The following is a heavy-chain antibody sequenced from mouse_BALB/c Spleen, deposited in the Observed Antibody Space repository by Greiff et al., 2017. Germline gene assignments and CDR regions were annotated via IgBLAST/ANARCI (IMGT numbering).Heavy chain of an antibody. V-gene: IGHV1-14*01. Sequence: VQLKESGPELVKPGASVKMSCKASGYTFTSYVMHWVKQKPGQGLEWIGYINPYNDGTKYNEKFKGKATLTSDKSSSTAYMELSSLTSEDSAVYYCARSYCGSSYWFAYWGQGTLVTVSA. CDR1: GYTFTSYV. J-gene: IGHJ3*01. CDR2: INPYNDGT. D-gene: IGHD1-1*01. CDR3: ARSYCGSSYWFAY.